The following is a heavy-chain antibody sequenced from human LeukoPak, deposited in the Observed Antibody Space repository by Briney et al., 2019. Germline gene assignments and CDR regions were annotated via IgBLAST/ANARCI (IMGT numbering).Heavy chain of an antibody. CDR1: GITFSSYS. CDR3: ARGDNSGGSPPYYYGMDV. CDR2: ISSTSSYI. D-gene: IGHD2-15*01. J-gene: IGHJ6*02. V-gene: IGHV3-21*01. Sequence: GGSLRLSCAASGITFSSYSMKWVRHAPGKGLEAVSSISSTSSYIYYADSVKGRFTISRDNPKNSLYLQMNSLRAEDTAVYYCARGDNSGGSPPYYYGMDVWGQGTTVSVSS.